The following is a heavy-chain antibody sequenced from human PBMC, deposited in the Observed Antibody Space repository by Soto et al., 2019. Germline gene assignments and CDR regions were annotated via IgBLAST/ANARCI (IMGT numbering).Heavy chain of an antibody. CDR3: ARDKGAYCGGDCYSTWFDP. V-gene: IGHV1-18*01. J-gene: IGHJ5*02. Sequence: QVQLVQSGAEVKKPGASVKVSCKASGYTFTSYGISWVRQAPGQGLEWMGWISAYNGNTNYAQKLQGRVTMTTDTSTSTADMELRSLRSDDTAVYYCARDKGAYCGGDCYSTWFDPWGQGTLVTVSS. D-gene: IGHD2-21*02. CDR2: ISAYNGNT. CDR1: GYTFTSYG.